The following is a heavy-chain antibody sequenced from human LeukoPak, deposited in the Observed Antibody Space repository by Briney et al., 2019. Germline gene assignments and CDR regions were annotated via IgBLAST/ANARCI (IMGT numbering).Heavy chain of an antibody. V-gene: IGHV4-34*01. CDR2: FTHAGDT. CDR3: ASGRGVAAGTDH. J-gene: IGHJ4*02. Sequence: SETLSLTCGVHGGSFSDYSWTWIRQPPGKGLEWIGEFTHAGDTKYTPSLKRRVSISVDTSKRQFSLTLTSVTAADTAVYYCASGRGVAAGTDHWGQGTLVTVSP. CDR1: GGSFSDYS. D-gene: IGHD6-13*01.